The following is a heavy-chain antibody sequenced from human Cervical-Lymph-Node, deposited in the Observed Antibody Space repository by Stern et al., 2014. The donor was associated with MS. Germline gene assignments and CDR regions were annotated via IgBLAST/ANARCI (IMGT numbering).Heavy chain of an antibody. J-gene: IGHJ4*02. CDR2: INGDGTVS. CDR1: GFNFRPYW. CDR3: ASAYRAS. Sequence: EVQLEESGGGIVQPGGSLMISCVASGFNFRPYWMHWVRQGPGKGLEWVSRINGDGTVSTYADSVRGRFTISRNNANNTMSLQLDNLRVEDTAIYYCASAYRASWGQGTLVTVST. D-gene: IGHD1-1*01. V-gene: IGHV3-74*02.